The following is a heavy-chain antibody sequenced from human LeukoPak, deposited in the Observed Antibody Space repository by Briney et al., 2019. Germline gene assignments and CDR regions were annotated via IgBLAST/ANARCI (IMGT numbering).Heavy chain of an antibody. Sequence: PSETLSLTCAAYGGSFSGYYWSWIRQPPGKGLEWIGEINHSGSTNYNPSLKSRVTISVDTSKNQFSLKLSSVTAADTAVYYCARGMGYGYGGFDYWGQGTLVTVSS. CDR2: INHSGST. V-gene: IGHV4-34*01. CDR1: GGSFSGYY. D-gene: IGHD5-18*01. CDR3: ARGMGYGYGGFDY. J-gene: IGHJ4*02.